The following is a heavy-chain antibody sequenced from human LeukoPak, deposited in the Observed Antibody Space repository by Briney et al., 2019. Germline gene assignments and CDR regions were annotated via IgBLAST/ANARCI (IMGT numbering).Heavy chain of an antibody. D-gene: IGHD2/OR15-2a*01. CDR2: VSPAGSII. CDR3: ARRRYFDTYLDP. J-gene: IGHJ5*02. V-gene: IGHV5-51*01. Sequence: GESLKISCKGPEYDFANYWIGWVRQMPGRGLEWMGIVSPAGSIIHYSPSFQGQVTISVDRSVSTAYLQWTSLKAPDSAMYFCARRRYFDTYLDPWGQGTLVTVSS. CDR1: EYDFANYW.